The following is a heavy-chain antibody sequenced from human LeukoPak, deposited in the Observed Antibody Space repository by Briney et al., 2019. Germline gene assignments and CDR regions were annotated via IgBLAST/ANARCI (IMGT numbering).Heavy chain of an antibody. J-gene: IGHJ4*02. CDR2: ISGSGGST. Sequence: GGSLRLSCAASGFTFSNYAMSWVRQAPGKGLEWVSAISGSGGSTYYAGSVKGRFTISRDNSKNTLYMQMNSLRAEDTAVYYCVQQGAGYSSSFDYWGQGTLVIVSP. CDR1: GFTFSNYA. D-gene: IGHD6-13*01. CDR3: VQQGAGYSSSFDY. V-gene: IGHV3-23*01.